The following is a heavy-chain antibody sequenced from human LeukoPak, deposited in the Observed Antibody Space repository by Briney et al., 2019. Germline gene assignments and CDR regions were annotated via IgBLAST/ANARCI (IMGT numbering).Heavy chain of an antibody. CDR1: GGSISSYY. CDR3: ARGSPWYYFDY. J-gene: IGHJ4*02. CDR2: IHYSGST. V-gene: IGHV4-59*08. Sequence: PSETLSLTCTVSGGSISSYYWSWIRQPPGKGLEWIGYIHYSGSTKYNPSLKSRVTISVDTSKNQFSLKLSSVTAAATAVYYCARGSPWYYFDYWGQGTLVTVSS.